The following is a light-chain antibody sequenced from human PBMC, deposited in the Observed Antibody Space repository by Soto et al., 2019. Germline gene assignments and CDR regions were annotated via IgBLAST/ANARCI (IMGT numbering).Light chain of an antibody. CDR3: QQSYSTPTWT. V-gene: IGKV1-39*01. CDR2: GAS. Sequence: DIRMTQSPSSLSASVGARVTITCRASHSISTYLNWYQQKPGRTHKLLISGASSLQSGVPSRFSGSGSGTDFTLTIRSLQPEDFATYNCQQSYSTPTWTFGQGNKVEIK. J-gene: IGKJ1*01. CDR1: HSISTY.